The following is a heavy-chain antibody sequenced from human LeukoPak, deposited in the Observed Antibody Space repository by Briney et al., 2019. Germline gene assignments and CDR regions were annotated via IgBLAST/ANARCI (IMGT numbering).Heavy chain of an antibody. D-gene: IGHD3-10*01. CDR1: GYSISNGYY. CDR3: AKLISGRLGSGRRVT. V-gene: IGHV4-38-2*02. J-gene: IGHJ5*02. CDR2: IYNGNTWNT. Sequence: PSETLSLTCSVSGYSISNGYYWGWIRQPPGKGLEWIGSIYNGNTWNTYYNPSLKSRVTISVDTSKNQFSLKVNSVTAADTAVYHCAKLISGRLGSGRRVTWGRGTLDTVSS.